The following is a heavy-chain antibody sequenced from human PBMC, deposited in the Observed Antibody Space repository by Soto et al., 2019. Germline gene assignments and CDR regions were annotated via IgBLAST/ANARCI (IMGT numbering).Heavy chain of an antibody. V-gene: IGHV3-30-3*01. CDR1: GFIFRSYA. Sequence: GGSLRLSCGASGFIFRSYAMHWVRQAPGEGLEWVAVISYDGSNSYYADSVKGRFTISRDNSKNTLYVQMNSLRAEDTAVYYCARAYGSGYSWAFDYRGQGTLVTVSS. D-gene: IGHD3-22*01. CDR3: ARAYGSGYSWAFDY. J-gene: IGHJ4*02. CDR2: ISYDGSNS.